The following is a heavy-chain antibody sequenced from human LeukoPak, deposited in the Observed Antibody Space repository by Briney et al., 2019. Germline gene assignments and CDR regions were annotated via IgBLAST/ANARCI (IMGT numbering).Heavy chain of an antibody. CDR3: ATGGIAAAGTYDAFDI. CDR1: GYSFTSYW. V-gene: IGHV5-51*01. D-gene: IGHD6-13*01. J-gene: IGHJ3*02. CDR2: IYPGDSDT. Sequence: GESLKISCKGSGYSFTSYWIGWVRQMPGKGLEWMGIIYPGDSDTRYSPSFQGQVTISADKSISTAYLQWSSLKASDTAMYYCATGGIAAAGTYDAFDIWGQGTMVTVSS.